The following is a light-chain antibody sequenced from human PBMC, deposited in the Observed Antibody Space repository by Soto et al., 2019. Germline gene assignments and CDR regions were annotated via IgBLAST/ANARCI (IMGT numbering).Light chain of an antibody. Sequence: QSVVTQPASVSGSPGQSITISCTGTSIDVGDYNYVSWYQHHPGKAPKLIIYEVRNRPSGVSTRFSGAKSGNTASLTISGLQAEDEADYYCSSYRTGSAFYVFGSGPKLTVL. V-gene: IGLV2-14*01. CDR2: EVR. J-gene: IGLJ1*01. CDR3: SSYRTGSAFYV. CDR1: SIDVGDYNY.